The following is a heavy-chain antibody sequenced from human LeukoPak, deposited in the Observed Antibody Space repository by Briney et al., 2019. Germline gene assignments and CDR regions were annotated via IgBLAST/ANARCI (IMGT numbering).Heavy chain of an antibody. Sequence: SETLSLTCTVSGGSISSYYWSWIRQPPGKGLEWIGYIYYSGSTNYNPSLKSRVTISVDTSKNQFSLKLSYVTAADTAVYYCARTPTRAFDIWGQGTMVTVSS. J-gene: IGHJ3*02. CDR1: GGSISSYY. CDR3: ARTPTRAFDI. CDR2: IYYSGST. V-gene: IGHV4-59*01. D-gene: IGHD5-12*01.